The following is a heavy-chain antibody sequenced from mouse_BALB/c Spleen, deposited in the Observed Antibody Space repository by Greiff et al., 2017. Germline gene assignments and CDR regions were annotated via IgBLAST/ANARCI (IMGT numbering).Heavy chain of an antibody. V-gene: IGHV7-1*02. CDR3: ARGYGSGYFDY. CDR2: SRNKANDYTT. J-gene: IGHJ2*01. CDR1: GFTFSDFY. Sequence: EVKLVESGGGLVQPGGSLRLSCATSGFTFSDFYMEWVRQPPGKRLEWIAASRNKANDYTTEYSASVKGRFIVSRDTSQSILYLQMNALRAEDTAIYYCARGYGSGYFDYWGQGTTLTVSS. D-gene: IGHD1-1*01.